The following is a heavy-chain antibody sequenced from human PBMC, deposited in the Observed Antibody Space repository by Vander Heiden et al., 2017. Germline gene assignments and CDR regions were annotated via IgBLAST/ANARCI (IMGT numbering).Heavy chain of an antibody. V-gene: IGHV3-30*03. CDR1: GFTFSSYG. D-gene: IGHD6-19*01. CDR2: ISCDGSNK. CDR3: AFSAHSSGWYYFDY. Sequence: GRSLRLSCSASGFTFSSYGMHWVRQAPGKGLEWVAVISCDGSNKYYADSVKGRFTISRDNSKNTLYLQMNSLRAEDTAVYYCAFSAHSSGWYYFDYWGQGTLVTVSS. J-gene: IGHJ4*02.